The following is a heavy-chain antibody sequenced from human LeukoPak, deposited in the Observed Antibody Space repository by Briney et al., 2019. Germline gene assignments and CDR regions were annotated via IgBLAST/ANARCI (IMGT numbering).Heavy chain of an antibody. CDR2: INPSGGST. CDR1: GYTFTSYY. D-gene: IGHD3-22*01. Sequence: VASVKVSCKASGYTFTSYYMHWVRQAPGQGLEWMGLINPSGGSTSYAQKFQGRVTMTRDTSTSTVYMELSSLRSEDTAVYYCARIYYDSSGYHEQDFDYWGQGTLVTVSS. CDR3: ARIYYDSSGYHEQDFDY. J-gene: IGHJ4*02. V-gene: IGHV1-46*01.